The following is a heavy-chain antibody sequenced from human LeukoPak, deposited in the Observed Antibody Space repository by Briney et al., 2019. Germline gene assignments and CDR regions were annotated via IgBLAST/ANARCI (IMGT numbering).Heavy chain of an antibody. D-gene: IGHD2-15*01. J-gene: IGHJ3*02. CDR1: GFTFSNYA. CDR2: ISRSGTHT. Sequence: GGSLRLSCAASGFTFSNYAMSWVPQAPGKGLEWVSPISRSGTHTYYADSVKGRFTISRDNSRNTLYLQMNSLRAEDTAVYFCALYCSGGSCYSIGGAFDIWGQGTLVTVSS. CDR3: ALYCSGGSCYSIGGAFDI. V-gene: IGHV3-23*01.